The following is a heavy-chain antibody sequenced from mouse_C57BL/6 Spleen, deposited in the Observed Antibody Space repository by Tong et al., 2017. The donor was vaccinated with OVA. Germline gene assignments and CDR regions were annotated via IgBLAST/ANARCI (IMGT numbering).Heavy chain of an antibody. D-gene: IGHD1-1*01. J-gene: IGHJ4*01. CDR3: ARRTVVRVDYYAMDY. V-gene: IGHV1-75*01. CDR2: IFPGSGST. CDR1: GYTFTDYY. Sequence: VQLQESGPELVKPGASVKISCKASGYTFTDYYINWVKQRPGQGLEWIGWIFPGSGSTYYNEKFKGKATLTVDKSSSTAYMLLSSLTSEDSAVYFCARRTVVRVDYYAMDYWGQGTSVTVSA.